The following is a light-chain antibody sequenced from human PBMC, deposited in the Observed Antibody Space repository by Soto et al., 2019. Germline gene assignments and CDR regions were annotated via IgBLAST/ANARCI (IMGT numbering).Light chain of an antibody. V-gene: IGKV3-20*01. CDR3: KQYSSRPPRT. CDR1: ESVIKN. J-gene: IGKJ5*01. CDR2: GAS. Sequence: EIVLTQSPGTLSLSPGERATISCRASESVIKNLAWYRQYPGQAPRLLIHGASSRATGIPDRFIGSGSGRDFTFTSNRLEPDDLAGFYCKQYSSRPPRTFGQGTRLEIK.